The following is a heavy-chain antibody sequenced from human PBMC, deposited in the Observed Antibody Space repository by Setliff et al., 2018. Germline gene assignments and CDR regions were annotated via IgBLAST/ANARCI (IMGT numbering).Heavy chain of an antibody. CDR1: GYNFITLG. CDR2: ISPYSGKT. CDR3: ARGRGPDIVVTIPGDY. D-gene: IGHD2-15*01. J-gene: IGHJ4*02. Sequence: ASVKVSCKTSGYNFITLGINWVRQAPGQGLEWVGWISPYSGKTDYAQKFQGRVIMTIDSSTTTAYMELKNLRSDDTAAYFCARGRGPDIVVTIPGDYWGQGTQVTVSS. V-gene: IGHV1-18*01.